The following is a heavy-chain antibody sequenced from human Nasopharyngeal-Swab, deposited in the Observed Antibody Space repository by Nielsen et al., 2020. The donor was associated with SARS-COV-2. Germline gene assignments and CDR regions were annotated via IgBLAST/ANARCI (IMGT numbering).Heavy chain of an antibody. V-gene: IGHV4-34*01. Sequence: SDPLSPTFSVSGGSSNGFYWNWIRPSPGKGPEWIGEINHNERTNYNPSLKSRIAMLVDRSNNQVSLKVSSVSAGDTAVYYCARAGRVGDAYTGLDVWGQGTTVTVSS. CDR2: INHNERT. J-gene: IGHJ6*02. CDR1: GGSSNGFY. CDR3: ARAGRVGDAYTGLDV. D-gene: IGHD5-24*01.